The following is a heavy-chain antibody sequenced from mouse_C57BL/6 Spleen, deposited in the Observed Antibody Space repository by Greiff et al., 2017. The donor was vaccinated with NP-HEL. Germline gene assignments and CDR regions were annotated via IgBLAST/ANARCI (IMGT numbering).Heavy chain of an antibody. CDR3: ARNLYYGDGAMDY. V-gene: IGHV2-2*01. J-gene: IGHJ4*01. CDR1: GFSLTSYG. Sequence: QVQLKESGPGLVQPSQSLSITCTVSGFSLTSYGVHWVRQSPGKGLEWLGVIWSGGSTDYHAAFIFRLSISKDNSKSQVFFKMNSLQADDTAIYYCARNLYYGDGAMDYWGQGTSVTVSS. CDR2: IWSGGST. D-gene: IGHD1-1*01.